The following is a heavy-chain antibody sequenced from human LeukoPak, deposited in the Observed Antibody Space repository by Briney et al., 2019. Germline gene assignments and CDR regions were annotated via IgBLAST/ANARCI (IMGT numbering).Heavy chain of an antibody. V-gene: IGHV4-4*07. CDR1: GGSVSTYY. J-gene: IGHJ4*02. CDR3: AREATIVGATII. Sequence: SETLSLTCTVSGGSVSTYYWSWIRQSAGKGLEWIGHISTSGSTTYNPSLKSRVTMSVDTSNNQFSLKLSSVTAADTAVYYCAREATIVGATIIWGQGTLVTVSS. D-gene: IGHD1-26*01. CDR2: ISTSGST.